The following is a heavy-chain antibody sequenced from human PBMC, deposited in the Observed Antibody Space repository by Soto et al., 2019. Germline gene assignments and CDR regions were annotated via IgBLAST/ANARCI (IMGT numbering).Heavy chain of an antibody. J-gene: IGHJ6*02. Sequence: GGSLRLSCAASGFTFSSYGMHWVRQAPGKGLEWVAVISYDGSNKYYADSVKGRSTISRDNSKNTLYLQMNSLRAEDTAVYYCAKDGGVRQFYYYYGMDVWGQGTTVTVSS. CDR2: ISYDGSNK. V-gene: IGHV3-30*18. CDR1: GFTFSSYG. CDR3: AKDGGVRQFYYYYGMDV. D-gene: IGHD3-16*01.